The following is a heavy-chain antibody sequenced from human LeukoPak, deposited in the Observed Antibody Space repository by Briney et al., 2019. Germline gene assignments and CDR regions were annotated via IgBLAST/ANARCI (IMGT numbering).Heavy chain of an antibody. Sequence: PSETLSLTCTVSGGSISSGGYYWSWIRQPPGKGLEWIGYICHGGSTYYNPSLKSRVTISVDRSKNQFSLKLSSVTAADTAVYYCARGGDCSSTSCYSVDTAMPLGYWGQGTLVTVSS. J-gene: IGHJ4*02. D-gene: IGHD2-2*02. CDR3: ARGGDCSSTSCYSVDTAMPLGY. CDR2: ICHGGST. V-gene: IGHV4-30-2*01. CDR1: GGSISSGGYY.